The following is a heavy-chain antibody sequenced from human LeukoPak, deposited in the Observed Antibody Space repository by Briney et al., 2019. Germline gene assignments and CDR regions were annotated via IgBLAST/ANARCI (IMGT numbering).Heavy chain of an antibody. Sequence: PSETLSLTCTVSGGSISSYYWSWIRQPPGKGLEWIGYIYYGGITNYNPSLRSRVTISVDTSKNQFSLKLSSVTAADTAVYYCARKHSSGWYRSGNDAFDIWGQGTMVTVSS. D-gene: IGHD6-19*01. J-gene: IGHJ3*02. CDR1: GGSISSYY. CDR2: IYYGGIT. V-gene: IGHV4-59*08. CDR3: ARKHSSGWYRSGNDAFDI.